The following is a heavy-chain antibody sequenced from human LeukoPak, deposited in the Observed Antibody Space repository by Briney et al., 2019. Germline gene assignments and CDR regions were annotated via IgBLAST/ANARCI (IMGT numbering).Heavy chain of an antibody. CDR2: IIPIFGTA. D-gene: IGHD2-21*02. Sequence: SVKVSCKASGGTFSSYAISWVRQAPGQGLEWMGGIIPIFGTANYAQKFQGRVTITTDESTSTAYMELSSLRSEDTAVYYCARGYVMRGGDLFDYWGQGTLVTVSS. CDR1: GGTFSSYA. CDR3: ARGYVMRGGDLFDY. J-gene: IGHJ4*02. V-gene: IGHV1-69*05.